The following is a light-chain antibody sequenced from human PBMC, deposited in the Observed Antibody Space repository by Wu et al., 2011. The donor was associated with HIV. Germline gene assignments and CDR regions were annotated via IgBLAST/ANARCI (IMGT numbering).Light chain of an antibody. CDR3: QQYGSSPLFT. V-gene: IGKV3-20*01. J-gene: IGKJ3*01. CDR2: GAL. CDR1: QSLNSD. Sequence: IVLTQSPATLSLSPGERATLSCRASQSLNSDLAWYQRRPGQAPRLLIYGALTRATGVPDRFSGSGSGTDFTLTISRLEPEDFAVYYCQQYGSSPLFTFGPGQSGYQT.